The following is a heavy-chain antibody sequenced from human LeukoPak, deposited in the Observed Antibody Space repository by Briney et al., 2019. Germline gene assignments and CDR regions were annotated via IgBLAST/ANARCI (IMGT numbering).Heavy chain of an antibody. Sequence: ASVKVSCKASGYTFTSYGISWVRQAPGQGLEWMGWISAYNGNTNYAQKLQGRVTMTTGTSTSTAYMELRSLRSDDTAVYYCARDFLCSSTSCYVDYWGQGTLVTVSS. D-gene: IGHD2-2*01. V-gene: IGHV1-18*01. CDR3: ARDFLCSSTSCYVDY. J-gene: IGHJ4*02. CDR2: ISAYNGNT. CDR1: GYTFTSYG.